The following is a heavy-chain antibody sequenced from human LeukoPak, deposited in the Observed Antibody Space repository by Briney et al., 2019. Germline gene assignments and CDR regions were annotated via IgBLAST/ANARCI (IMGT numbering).Heavy chain of an antibody. V-gene: IGHV4-39*01. Sequence: SETLSLTCTVSGGSISGSSYYWGWIRQPPGKGLEWIGSIYYSGSTYYNPSLKSRVTISVDTSKNQFSLKLSSVTAADTAVYYCANTPRAARPGFDYWGQGTLVTVSS. CDR2: IYYSGST. D-gene: IGHD6-6*01. CDR3: ANTPRAARPGFDY. CDR1: GGSISGSSYY. J-gene: IGHJ4*02.